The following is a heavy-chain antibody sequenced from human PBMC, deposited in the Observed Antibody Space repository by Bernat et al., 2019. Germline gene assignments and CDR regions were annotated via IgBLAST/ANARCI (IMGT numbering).Heavy chain of an antibody. CDR1: GFTFSSYA. CDR3: ARDRGSSWYGGFDY. J-gene: IGHJ4*02. V-gene: IGHV3-30-3*01. D-gene: IGHD6-13*01. Sequence: VQLVESGGGVVQPGRSLRLSCAASGFTFSSYAMHWVRQAPGKGLEWVAVISYDGSNEYYADSVKGRFTISRDNSKNTLYLQMNSLRAEDTAVYYCARDRGSSWYGGFDYWGQGTLVTVSS. CDR2: ISYDGSNE.